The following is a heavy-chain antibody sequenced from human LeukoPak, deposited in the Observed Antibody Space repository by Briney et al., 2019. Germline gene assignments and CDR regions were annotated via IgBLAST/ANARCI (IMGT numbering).Heavy chain of an antibody. CDR3: VANGYYCLDV. CDR1: GGSISRRTNW. D-gene: IGHD2-8*01. V-gene: IGHV4-4*02. Sequence: SGTLSLTCAVSGGSISRRTNWWSWVRQPPGTGLEWIGEIYHSGGTNYNPSLKSRITISVDKSQNQFSLKVDSLTAADTAVYYCVANGYYCLDVWGKGTTVTVSS. CDR2: IYHSGGT. J-gene: IGHJ6*03.